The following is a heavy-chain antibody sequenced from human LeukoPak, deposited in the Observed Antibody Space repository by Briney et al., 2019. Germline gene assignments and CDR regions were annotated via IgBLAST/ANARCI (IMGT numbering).Heavy chain of an antibody. D-gene: IGHD2-8*02. CDR2: INSDGSTT. CDR3: ARAPRGFQWFMDY. J-gene: IGHJ4*02. Sequence: PGGSLRLSCAASGFTFKSYWMHWVRQAPGSGLVWVSLINSDGSTTNYADSVKGRFTISRDNAKNTLYLQMDRLRVEDTAVYYCARAPRGFQWFMDYWGQGTLVTVSS. CDR1: GFTFKSYW. V-gene: IGHV3-74*01.